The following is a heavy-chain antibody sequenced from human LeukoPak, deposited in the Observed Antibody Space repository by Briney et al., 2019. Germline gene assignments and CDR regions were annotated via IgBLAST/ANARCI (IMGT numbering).Heavy chain of an antibody. J-gene: IGHJ4*02. D-gene: IGHD6-19*01. Sequence: PGGSLRLSCAASGFTFSNYAMSWVRQAPGKGLEWVSAITGSGGSSYYADSVGGRFAISRDNSKNTLYLQMNSMRAEDTAVYYCAKDLEEQWLVRYFDYWGQGTLVTVSS. CDR3: AKDLEEQWLVRYFDY. CDR2: ITGSGGSS. CDR1: GFTFSNYA. V-gene: IGHV3-23*01.